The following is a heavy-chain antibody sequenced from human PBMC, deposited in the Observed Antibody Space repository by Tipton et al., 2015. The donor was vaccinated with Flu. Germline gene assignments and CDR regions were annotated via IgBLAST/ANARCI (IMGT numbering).Heavy chain of an antibody. CDR2: LYYSGGA. V-gene: IGHV4-39*07. Sequence: TLSLTCTVSGGSITTSGYFWSWLRQPPGKGLEWIGSLYYSGGAHHNPSLTSRVTLSRDTSKNHISLRLTSATAADTALYYCARDLRGYSGYTGGDAFDMWGRGIMVFVSS. CDR3: ARDLRGYSGYTGGDAFDM. CDR1: GGSITTSGYF. J-gene: IGHJ3*02. D-gene: IGHD5-12*01.